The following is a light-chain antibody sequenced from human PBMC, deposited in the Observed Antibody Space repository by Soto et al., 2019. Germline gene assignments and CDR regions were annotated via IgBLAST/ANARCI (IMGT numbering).Light chain of an antibody. J-gene: IGKJ1*01. CDR3: QQYDSSRWT. CDR1: QTFTSGF. V-gene: IGKV3-20*01. Sequence: EIVLTQSPGTLSLSPGERATLSCRASQTFTSGFLAWYQQKPGQAPRLLIYVTSSRATGIPGRFSVSGSGTDFTFTISRLEPEDVAVYYCQQYDSSRWTFGQGTNVEIK. CDR2: VTS.